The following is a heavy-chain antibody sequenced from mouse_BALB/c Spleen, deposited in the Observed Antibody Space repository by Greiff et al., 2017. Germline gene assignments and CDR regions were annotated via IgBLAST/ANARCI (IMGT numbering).Heavy chain of an antibody. CDR1: GFNIKDYY. J-gene: IGHJ4*01. D-gene: IGHD2-1*01. CDR3: NNGTLMDY. CDR2: IDPENGDT. Sequence: VQLQQSGAELVKSGASVKLSCTASGFNIKDYYMHWVKQRPEQGLEWIGWIDPENGDTEYAPKFQGKATMTADTSSNTAYLQLSSLTSEDTAVYYCNNGTLMDYWGQGTSVTVSS. V-gene: IGHV14-4*02.